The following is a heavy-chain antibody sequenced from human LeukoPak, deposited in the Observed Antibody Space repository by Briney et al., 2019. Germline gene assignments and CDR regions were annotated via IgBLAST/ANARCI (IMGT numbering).Heavy chain of an antibody. J-gene: IGHJ4*02. CDR2: ISGSGGST. Sequence: GGSLRLSCAVSGIALSNYGMSWVRQAPGKGPEWVAGISGSGGSTNYADSVKGRFTISRDNPKNTLYLQMNSLTVEDTAVYFCAKRGVVIRVILVGFHKEAYYFDSWGQGALVTVSS. V-gene: IGHV3-23*01. CDR1: GIALSNYG. D-gene: IGHD3-22*01. CDR3: AKRGVVIRVILVGFHKEAYYFDS.